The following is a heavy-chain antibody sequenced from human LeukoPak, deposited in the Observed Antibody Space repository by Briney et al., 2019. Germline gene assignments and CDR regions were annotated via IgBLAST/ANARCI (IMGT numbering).Heavy chain of an antibody. J-gene: IGHJ4*02. V-gene: IGHV3-23*01. CDR3: AKGSDGDYGRPLDY. CDR2: ISGSGTYT. Sequence: GGSLRLSCAASGFTFSNYAMSWVRQGPGEGLEWVSAISGSGTYTYSAESVKGRFTISRDNSKNTLYLQMNSLRAEDTAVYYCAKGSDGDYGRPLDYWGQGTLVTVSS. CDR1: GFTFSNYA. D-gene: IGHD4-17*01.